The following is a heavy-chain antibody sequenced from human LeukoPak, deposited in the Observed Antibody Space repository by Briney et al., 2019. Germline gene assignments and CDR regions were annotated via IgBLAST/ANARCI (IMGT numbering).Heavy chain of an antibody. D-gene: IGHD5-24*01. CDR3: ARAVGGYNYFDY. Sequence: SETLSLTCTVYGGFFNDYYWSWIRQPPGKGLEWIGYIYYSGSTNYNPSLKSRVTISVDTSKNQFSLKLSSLTAADTAVYYCARAVGGYNYFDYWGQGTLVTVSS. J-gene: IGHJ4*02. CDR1: GGFFNDYY. CDR2: IYYSGST. V-gene: IGHV4-59*01.